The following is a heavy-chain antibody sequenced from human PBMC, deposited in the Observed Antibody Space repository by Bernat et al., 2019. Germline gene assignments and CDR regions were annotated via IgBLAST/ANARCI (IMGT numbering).Heavy chain of an antibody. D-gene: IGHD2-15*01. J-gene: IGHJ4*02. CDR2: ISYDGSNK. CDR3: ARDGIVVVAATRGRAIDY. CDR1: GFTFSSYA. Sequence: QVQLVESGGGVVQPGGSLRLSCAASGFTFSSYAMHWVRQAPGKGLEWVAVISYDGSNKYYADSVKGRFTISRDNSKNTLYLQMNSLRAEDTAVYYCARDGIVVVAATRGRAIDYWGQGTLVTVSS. V-gene: IGHV3-30-3*01.